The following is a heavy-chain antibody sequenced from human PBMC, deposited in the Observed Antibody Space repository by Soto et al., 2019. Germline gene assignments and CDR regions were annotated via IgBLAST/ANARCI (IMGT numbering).Heavy chain of an antibody. J-gene: IGHJ4*02. Sequence: GGSLRLSCAASGFTFGTYAMSWVRQAPGKGLEWVSAISGSGGNSTFYGDSVKGRFTISRDNSKNTLYLEMSSLGAEDTAVYYCAKGGGSCCFDCWGQGTLVTVSS. CDR1: GFTFGTYA. CDR3: AKGGGSCCFDC. CDR2: ISGSGGNST. V-gene: IGHV3-23*01. D-gene: IGHD2-15*01.